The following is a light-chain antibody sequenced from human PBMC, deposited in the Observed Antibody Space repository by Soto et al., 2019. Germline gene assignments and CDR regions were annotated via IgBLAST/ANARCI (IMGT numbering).Light chain of an antibody. Sequence: QSALTKTASVSGSPGQSITISCTGTSSDVGGYNYVSWYQQHPGKAPKLMIYDVTNRPSGVSNRFSGSKSGNTASLTISGLQAEDEADYYCSSYTGSNTLEVFGTGTKVTV. CDR3: SSYTGSNTLEV. V-gene: IGLV2-14*03. CDR2: DVT. J-gene: IGLJ1*01. CDR1: SSDVGGYNY.